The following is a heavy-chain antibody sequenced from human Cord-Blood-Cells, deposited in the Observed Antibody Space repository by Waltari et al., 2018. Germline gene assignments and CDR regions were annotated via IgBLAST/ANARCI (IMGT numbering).Heavy chain of an antibody. V-gene: IGHV1-69*06. CDR3: AREGGYCTNGVCYTGAAFDI. J-gene: IGHJ3*02. CDR1: GGPFSSYA. CDR2: IIPIFGTA. D-gene: IGHD2-8*01. Sequence: QVQLVQSGAEVKKPGSSVKVSCKASGGPFSSYAISWVRPAPGQGLEWMGGIIPIFGTAHYAQKFHGRVTITADKSTSTAYMELSSLRSEDTAVYYCAREGGYCTNGVCYTGAAFDIWGQGTMVTVSS.